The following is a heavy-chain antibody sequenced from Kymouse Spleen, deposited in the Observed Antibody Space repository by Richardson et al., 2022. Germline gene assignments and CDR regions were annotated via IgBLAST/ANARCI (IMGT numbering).Heavy chain of an antibody. J-gene: IGHJ4*02. V-gene: IGHV3-73*02. CDR2: IRSKANSYAT. CDR3: TPIAARHFDY. D-gene: IGHD6-6*01. CDR1: GFTFSGSA. Sequence: EVQLVESGGGLVQPGGSLKLSCAASGFTFSGSAMHWVRQASGKGLEWVGRIRSKANSYATAYAASVKGRFTISRDDSKNTAYLQMNSLKTEDTAVYYCTPIAARHFDYWGQGTLVTVSS.